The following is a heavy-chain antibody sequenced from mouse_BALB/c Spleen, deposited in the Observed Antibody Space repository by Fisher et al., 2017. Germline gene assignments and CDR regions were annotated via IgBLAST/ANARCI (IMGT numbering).Heavy chain of an antibody. V-gene: IGHV1-87*01. J-gene: IGHJ4*01. D-gene: IGHD2-14*01. CDR3: ALGYLYAMDY. Sequence: KFKGKATLTADKSSSTAYMQLSSLASEDSAVYYCALGYLYAMDYWGQGTSVTVSS.